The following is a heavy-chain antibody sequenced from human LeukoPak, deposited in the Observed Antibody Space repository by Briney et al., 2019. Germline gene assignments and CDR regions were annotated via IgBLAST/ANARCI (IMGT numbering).Heavy chain of an antibody. CDR3: ASGWGFDY. CDR1: GGSISSGGYS. Sequence: PSETLSLTCAVSGGSISSGGYSWSWIRQPPGKGLEWIGYIYYSGSTNYNPSLKSRVTISVDTSKNQFSLKLSSVTAADTAVYYCASGWGFDYWGQGTLVTVSS. J-gene: IGHJ4*02. CDR2: IYYSGST. D-gene: IGHD6-19*01. V-gene: IGHV4-61*08.